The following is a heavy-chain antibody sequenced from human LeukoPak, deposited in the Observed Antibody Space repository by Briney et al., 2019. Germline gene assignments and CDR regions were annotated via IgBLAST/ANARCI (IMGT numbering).Heavy chain of an antibody. CDR1: GGSFSGYY. Sequence: SETLSLTCSVYGGSFSGYYWSWIRQPPGKGLEWIGEINHSGSTNYNPSLKSRVTISVDTSKNQFSLKLSSVTAADTAVYYCARDRSISYGKFDYWGQGTLVTVSS. J-gene: IGHJ4*02. CDR2: INHSGST. CDR3: ARDRSISYGKFDY. D-gene: IGHD5-18*01. V-gene: IGHV4-34*01.